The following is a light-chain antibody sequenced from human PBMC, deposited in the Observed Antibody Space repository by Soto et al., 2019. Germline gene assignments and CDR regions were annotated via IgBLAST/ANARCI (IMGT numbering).Light chain of an antibody. Sequence: DIQMPQSPSTLSASVGARVTITCRASESIDSWLAWHQQKPGRAPKLLISKASSLESGVPSRFSGSGFGTEFTLTISSLQPDDFATYYCQQYNSYRAFGQGTKVDIK. CDR2: KAS. CDR1: ESIDSW. J-gene: IGKJ1*01. CDR3: QQYNSYRA. V-gene: IGKV1-5*03.